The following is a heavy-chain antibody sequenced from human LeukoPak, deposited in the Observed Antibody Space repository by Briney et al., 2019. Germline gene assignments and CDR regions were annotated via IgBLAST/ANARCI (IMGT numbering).Heavy chain of an antibody. CDR3: ARHYTSASSADS. V-gene: IGHV5-51*01. Sequence: GESLKISCKGSGYNFANYWIGWVRQMPGKGLEWMGIIYPGDSNTRYSPSSQGQVTISADKSISTAYLQWNSLKASDSAMYYCARHYTSASSADSWGQGTLVTVSS. CDR2: IYPGDSNT. CDR1: GYNFANYW. J-gene: IGHJ4*02. D-gene: IGHD6-6*01.